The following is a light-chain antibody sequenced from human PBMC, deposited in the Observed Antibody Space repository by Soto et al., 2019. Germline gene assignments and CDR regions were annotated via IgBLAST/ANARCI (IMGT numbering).Light chain of an antibody. V-gene: IGKV3-15*01. CDR2: GAS. CDR3: QQYNNWPPKT. J-gene: IGKJ2*01. CDR1: QSVSSD. Sequence: EIVMTQSPATLSVSPGESATLSCRASQSVSSDLAWYQQKPGQAPRILIYGASTRATGIPARFSGSGSGTEFTLTISSRQSEDFAVYYCQQYNNWPPKTFGQGTKLEIK.